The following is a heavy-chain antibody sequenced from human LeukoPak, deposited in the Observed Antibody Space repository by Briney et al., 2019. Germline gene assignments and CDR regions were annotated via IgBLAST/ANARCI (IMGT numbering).Heavy chain of an antibody. V-gene: IGHV3-7*01. Sequence: GGSLRLSCAASGFTFSSYWMSWVRQAPGKGLEWVANIKQDGSEKYYVDSVKGRFTISRDNAKNSLYLQMNSLRAEDTAVYYCARDRRYSSGWRVDYWGQGTLVTVSS. CDR1: GFTFSSYW. D-gene: IGHD6-19*01. J-gene: IGHJ4*02. CDR3: ARDRRYSSGWRVDY. CDR2: IKQDGSEK.